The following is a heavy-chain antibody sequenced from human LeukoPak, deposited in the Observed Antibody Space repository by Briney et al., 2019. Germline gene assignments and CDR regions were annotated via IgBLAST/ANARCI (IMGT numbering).Heavy chain of an antibody. D-gene: IGHD1-26*01. J-gene: IGHJ3*02. CDR2: ISSSGSTI. CDR3: AKGLEWERLTGHDAFDI. Sequence: GGSLRLSCAASGFTFSTYSMNWVRQAPGKGLEWVSYISSSGSTIYYADSVKGRFTISRDNSKNTLYLQMNSLRGEDTAVYYCAKGLEWERLTGHDAFDIWGQGTMVTVSS. V-gene: IGHV3-48*01. CDR1: GFTFSTYS.